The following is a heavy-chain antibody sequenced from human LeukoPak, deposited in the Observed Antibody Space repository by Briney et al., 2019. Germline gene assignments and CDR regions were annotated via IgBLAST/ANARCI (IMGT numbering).Heavy chain of an antibody. CDR1: GYSFTGYS. V-gene: IGHV1-2*02. CDR2: INPNSGGA. J-gene: IGHJ4*02. Sequence: ASVKVSCKASGYSFTGYSIHWVRQAPGQGLEWMGYINPNSGGANYAQKFQGRVTMTRVTSMRTAYMELSSLRSDDTAVYYCARARTQQLSSLNYWGQGALVTVSS. CDR3: ARARTQQLSSLNY. D-gene: IGHD6-13*01.